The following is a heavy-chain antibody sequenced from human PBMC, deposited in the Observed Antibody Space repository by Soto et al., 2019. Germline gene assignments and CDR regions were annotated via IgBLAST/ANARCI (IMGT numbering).Heavy chain of an antibody. Sequence: QVQLVESGGGVVQPGGSMRLSCAASGFTFRNHAMHWVRQAPGKGLECLAVIAYDGSNAFYRDSVKGPFTISRDNSKNALYLHMNSLRSEDTGVYYCERGDREDILVVVGARPGEYGIDIWGQGTTVTVSS. D-gene: IGHD2-15*01. CDR3: ERGDREDILVVVGARPGEYGIDI. V-gene: IGHV3-30-3*01. CDR1: GFTFRNHA. CDR2: IAYDGSNA. J-gene: IGHJ6*02.